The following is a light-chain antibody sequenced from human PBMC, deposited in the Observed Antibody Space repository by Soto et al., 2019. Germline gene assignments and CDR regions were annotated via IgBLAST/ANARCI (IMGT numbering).Light chain of an antibody. Sequence: EIVMTESPATLSVSPGERATLSCRASQSVTTNLAWYQQKSGQAPRLLIYGASSRAPGIPARFSGSGSGTEFTLTISSLQSEDFAVYYCQQYNDWPRTFGQGTKVEIK. J-gene: IGKJ1*01. V-gene: IGKV3-15*01. CDR1: QSVTTN. CDR3: QQYNDWPRT. CDR2: GAS.